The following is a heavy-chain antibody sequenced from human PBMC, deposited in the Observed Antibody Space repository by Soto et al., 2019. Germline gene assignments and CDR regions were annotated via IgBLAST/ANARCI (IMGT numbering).Heavy chain of an antibody. CDR2: IYRGDAT. D-gene: IGHD6-25*01. V-gene: IGHV3-53*01. Sequence: GGSLRLSCAVSGFTVSDNYMSWVHQAPGKGLEWVSVIYRGDATHYADSVKGRFTISRDNSKNTVYLQMNSLRAEDTAMYYCARDRSDSSRADSFDIWGQGTMVTVSS. J-gene: IGHJ3*02. CDR3: ARDRSDSSRADSFDI. CDR1: GFTVSDNY.